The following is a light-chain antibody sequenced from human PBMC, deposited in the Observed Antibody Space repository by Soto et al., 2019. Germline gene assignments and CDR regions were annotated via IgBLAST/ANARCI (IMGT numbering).Light chain of an antibody. CDR1: SSDIGAYNY. J-gene: IGLJ3*02. CDR2: EVS. V-gene: IGLV2-14*01. Sequence: QSALTQPASVSGSPGQSITISCTGTSSDIGAYNYVSWYQQHPNKAPKLMVSEVSNRPSWVSNRFSGSKSGNTASLTISGLQTEDEADYYCSSYTTSRTLVFGGGTKVTVL. CDR3: SSYTTSRTLV.